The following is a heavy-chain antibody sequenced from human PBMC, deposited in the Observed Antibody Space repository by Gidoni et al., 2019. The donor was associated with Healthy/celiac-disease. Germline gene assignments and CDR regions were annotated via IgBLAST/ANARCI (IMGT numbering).Heavy chain of an antibody. V-gene: IGHV3-30-3*01. CDR2: ISYDGSNK. D-gene: IGHD3-10*01. CDR1: GFTFSSSA. Sequence: VQLVASGGGVVQPGRPLGSPCQARGFTFSSSAMHWVRQAPGKGLEWVAVISYDGSNKYYADSVKGRFTISRDNSKNTLYLQMNSLRAEDTAVYYCAREYGGMDVWGQGTTVTVSS. CDR3: AREYGGMDV. J-gene: IGHJ6*02.